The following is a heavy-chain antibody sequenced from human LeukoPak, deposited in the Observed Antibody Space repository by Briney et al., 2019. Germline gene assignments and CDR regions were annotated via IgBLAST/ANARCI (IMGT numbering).Heavy chain of an antibody. Sequence: ASVKVSCKASGYSYTTDGIGWVRQAPGQGLEWMGWIDTYSGKRNYAQKFQGRVTMTSGTSTSTAYMGLRSLRSDDTAVYYCARDRGIAEADSFDPWGQGTLVTVSS. CDR3: ARDRGIAEADSFDP. J-gene: IGHJ5*02. CDR1: GYSYTTDG. V-gene: IGHV1-18*01. D-gene: IGHD6-13*01. CDR2: IDTYSGKR.